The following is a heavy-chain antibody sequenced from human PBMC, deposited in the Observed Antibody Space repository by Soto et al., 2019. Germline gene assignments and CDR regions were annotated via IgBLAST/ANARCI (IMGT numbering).Heavy chain of an antibody. CDR1: GGSISSSSYY. J-gene: IGHJ5*02. V-gene: IGHV4-39*01. CDR3: ARLMGEVVAANNWFDP. D-gene: IGHD2-15*01. CDR2: IYYSGSI. Sequence: ETLSLTCTVSGGSISSSSYYWGWIRQPPGKGLEWIGSIYYSGSIYYNPSLKSRVTISVDASKNQFSLKLSSVTAADTAVYYCARLMGEVVAANNWFDPWGQGTLVTVSS.